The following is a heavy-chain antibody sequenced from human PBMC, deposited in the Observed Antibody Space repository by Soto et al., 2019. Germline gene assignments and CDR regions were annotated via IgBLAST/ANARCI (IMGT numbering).Heavy chain of an antibody. CDR3: ASSIAARPAYYYGMDV. V-gene: IGHV5-51*01. J-gene: IGHJ6*02. CDR1: GYSFTSYW. D-gene: IGHD6-6*01. Sequence: GESLKISCKGSGYSFTSYWIGWVRQMPGKGLEWMGIIYPGDSDTRYSPSFQGQVTISADKSISTAYLQWSSLKASDTAMYYCASSIAARPAYYYGMDVWGQGTTVTVS. CDR2: IYPGDSDT.